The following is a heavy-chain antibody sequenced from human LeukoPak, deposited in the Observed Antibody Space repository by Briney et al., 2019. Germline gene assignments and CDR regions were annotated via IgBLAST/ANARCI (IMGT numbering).Heavy chain of an antibody. CDR1: GGTFSSYA. CDR2: IIPILGIA. J-gene: IGHJ4*02. Sequence: SVKVSCKASGGTFSSYAISWVRQAPGQGLEWMGRIIPILGIANYAQKFQGRVTITADKSTSTAYMELSSLRSEDTAVYYCASSVPKDYGDFPYYFDYWGQGTLVTVSS. D-gene: IGHD4-17*01. V-gene: IGHV1-69*04. CDR3: ASSVPKDYGDFPYYFDY.